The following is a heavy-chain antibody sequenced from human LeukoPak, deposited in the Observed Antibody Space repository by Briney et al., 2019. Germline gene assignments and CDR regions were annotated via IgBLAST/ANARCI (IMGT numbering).Heavy chain of an antibody. CDR2: IIPIFGTA. Sequence: ASVKVSCEASGGTFSSYAISWVRQAPGQGLEWMGGIIPIFGTANYAQKFQGRVTITADESTSTAYMELSSLRSEDTAVYYCARDLLEPQPHPSYYYYYGMDVWGQGTTVTVSS. J-gene: IGHJ6*02. CDR1: GGTFSSYA. V-gene: IGHV1-69*13. D-gene: IGHD1-14*01. CDR3: ARDLLEPQPHPSYYYYYGMDV.